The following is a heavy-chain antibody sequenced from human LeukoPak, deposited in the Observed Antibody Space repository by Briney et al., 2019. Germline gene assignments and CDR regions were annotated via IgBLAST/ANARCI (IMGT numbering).Heavy chain of an antibody. V-gene: IGHV1-2*02. J-gene: IGHJ4*02. CDR1: GYTFAGYY. CDR2: INPNSGGT. D-gene: IGHD1-20*01. Sequence: ASVKVSCKASGYTFAGYYMHWVRQAPGQGLEWMGWINPNSGGTNCAQKFQGRVTMTRDTSISTAYMELSRLRSDDSAVYYCARGDGAYSVTDFDYWGQGTLVTVSS. CDR3: ARGDGAYSVTDFDY.